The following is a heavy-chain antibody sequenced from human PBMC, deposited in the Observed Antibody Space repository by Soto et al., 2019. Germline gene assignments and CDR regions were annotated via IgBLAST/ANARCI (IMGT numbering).Heavy chain of an antibody. D-gene: IGHD3-10*01. CDR1: GGSISSGDYY. J-gene: IGHJ4*02. Sequence: SETLSLTCTVSGGSISSGDYYWSWIRQPPGKGLEWIGYIYYSGSTYYNPSLKSRVTISVDTSKNQFSLKLSSVTAADTAVYYCARSERYYYGSGSSDRDYWGQGTLVTVSS. CDR2: IYYSGST. CDR3: ARSERYYYGSGSSDRDY. V-gene: IGHV4-30-4*01.